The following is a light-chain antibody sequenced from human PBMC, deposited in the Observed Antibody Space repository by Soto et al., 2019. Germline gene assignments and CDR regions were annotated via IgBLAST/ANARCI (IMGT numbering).Light chain of an antibody. CDR2: DAS. V-gene: IGKV1-5*01. CDR1: QSISIW. Sequence: DIQMTQSPSTLSASVGDRVNMTCRASQSISIWLAWYRQKPGKAPKFLIFDASSLESGVPSRFSGSGSGTEFTLTISSLQPDDFATYYCQHYNSYSEAFGQGTKVDIK. J-gene: IGKJ1*01. CDR3: QHYNSYSEA.